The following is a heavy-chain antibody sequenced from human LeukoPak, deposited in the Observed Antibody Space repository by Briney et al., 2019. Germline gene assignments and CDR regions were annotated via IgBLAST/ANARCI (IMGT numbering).Heavy chain of an antibody. V-gene: IGHV1-18*01. Sequence: GASVKVSCKASGYTFTSYGISWVRQAPGQGLEWMGWINVYNGNTNYAQKLQGRVTMTTDTSTRTAYMELRNLRSDDTAVYYCARGHQLVPYYSHYGMDVWGQGTTVTVSS. J-gene: IGHJ6*02. CDR2: INVYNGNT. D-gene: IGHD2-2*01. CDR1: GYTFTSYG. CDR3: ARGHQLVPYYSHYGMDV.